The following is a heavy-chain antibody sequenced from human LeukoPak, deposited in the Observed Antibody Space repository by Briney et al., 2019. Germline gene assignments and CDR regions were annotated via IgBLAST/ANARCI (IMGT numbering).Heavy chain of an antibody. J-gene: IGHJ6*04. Sequence: SGPTLVNPTQTLTLTCTFSGFSLSTGGVGVGWIRQPPGKALEWLALVSWNHDKRYSPSLKSRLTITRDTSKNQVVLTMTNMDPVDTATYYCAHTGVTTRGSRGMDVWGKGTTVIVSS. D-gene: IGHD4-17*01. CDR2: VSWNHDK. CDR1: GFSLSTGGVG. CDR3: AHTGVTTRGSRGMDV. V-gene: IGHV2-5*01.